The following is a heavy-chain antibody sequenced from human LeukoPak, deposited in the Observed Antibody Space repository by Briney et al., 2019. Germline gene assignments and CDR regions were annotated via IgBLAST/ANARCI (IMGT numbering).Heavy chain of an antibody. J-gene: IGHJ4*02. V-gene: IGHV3-21*01. CDR3: ARARLVATTEPFDY. CDR1: GFTFSIYG. Sequence: PGGSLRLSCAASGFTFSIYGMGWVRQAPGKGLEWVSSISSSSSYIYYADSVKGRFTISRDNAKNSLYLQMNSLRAEDTAVYYCARARLVATTEPFDYWGQGTLVTVSS. D-gene: IGHD5-12*01. CDR2: ISSSSSYI.